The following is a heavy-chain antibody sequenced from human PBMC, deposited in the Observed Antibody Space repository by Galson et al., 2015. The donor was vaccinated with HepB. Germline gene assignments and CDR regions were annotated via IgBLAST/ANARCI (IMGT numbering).Heavy chain of an antibody. J-gene: IGHJ3*02. CDR2: ISYDGSNK. CDR3: ATDRSSPFDI. Sequence: SLRLSCAASGFTFSSCAMHWVRQAPGKGLEWLAVISYDGSNKYYADSVKGRFTISRDNSKNTLDLQMNSLRADDTAVYYCATDRSSPFDIWGQGTMVTVSS. CDR1: GFTFSSCA. V-gene: IGHV3-30-3*01.